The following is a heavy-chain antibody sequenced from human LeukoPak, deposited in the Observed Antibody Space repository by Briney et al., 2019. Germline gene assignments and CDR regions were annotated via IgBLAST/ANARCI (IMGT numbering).Heavy chain of an antibody. J-gene: IGHJ5*02. Sequence: GASVKVSCKASGYTFTSYGISWVRQAPGQGLEWMGWISAYNGNTNYAQKLQGRVTMTTDTSTSTAYMELRSLRSDDTAVYYCARLSGSGSTDNWFDPWGQGTLVTVSS. CDR3: ARLSGSGSTDNWFDP. CDR2: ISAYNGNT. D-gene: IGHD3-10*01. V-gene: IGHV1-18*01. CDR1: GYTFTSYG.